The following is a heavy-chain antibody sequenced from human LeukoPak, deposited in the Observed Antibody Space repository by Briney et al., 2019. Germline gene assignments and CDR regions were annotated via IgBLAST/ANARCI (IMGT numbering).Heavy chain of an antibody. V-gene: IGHV1-18*01. CDR2: ISAYNGNT. CDR3: AGDQNYYGSGSYYISHWFDP. CDR1: GYTFTSYG. Sequence: AASVKVSCKASGYTFTSYGISWVRQAPGQGLEWMGWISAYNGNTNYAQKLQGRVTMTTDTSTSTAYMELRSLRSDDTAVYYCAGDQNYYGSGSYYISHWFDPWGQGTLVTVSS. J-gene: IGHJ5*02. D-gene: IGHD3-10*01.